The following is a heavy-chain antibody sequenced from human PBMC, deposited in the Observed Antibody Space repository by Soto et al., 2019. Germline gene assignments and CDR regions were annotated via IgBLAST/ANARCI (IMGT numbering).Heavy chain of an antibody. J-gene: IGHJ4*02. CDR3: ARGIDS. Sequence: QVQLQQWGAGLLKPSETLSLTCAVYGGSFSGYYWSWIRQPPGKGLEWIGEINHSESTNYNPSLNSRVTQAPDMSKNQFPLKLSSVTAADTAVYYCARGIDSWGQGTLVTVSS. CDR2: INHSEST. CDR1: GGSFSGYY. V-gene: IGHV4-34*01.